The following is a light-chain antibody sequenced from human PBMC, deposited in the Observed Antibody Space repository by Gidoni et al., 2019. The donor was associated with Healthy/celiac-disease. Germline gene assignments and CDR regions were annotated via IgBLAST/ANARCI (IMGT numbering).Light chain of an antibody. Sequence: QSVLTQTASAYGSRGQSITISCTGTSSDVGGYNYVSWYQQHPGKAPKLMIYDSSKRPSGVSNRFSGSKSGNTASLTISGLQAEDEADYYCSSYTSSSTRVFGGGTKLTVL. CDR3: SSYTSSSTRV. CDR2: DSS. CDR1: SSDVGGYNY. J-gene: IGLJ3*02. V-gene: IGLV2-14*01.